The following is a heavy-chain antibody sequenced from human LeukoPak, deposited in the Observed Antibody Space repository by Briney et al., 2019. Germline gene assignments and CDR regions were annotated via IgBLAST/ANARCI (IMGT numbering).Heavy chain of an antibody. CDR1: GFTFSSYS. CDR2: ISHDGTSK. Sequence: PGGSLRLSCATSGFTFSSYSMHWVRQAPGKGLEWVSVISHDGTSKHSADSVKGRFTTSRDNSNNTLFLQMNSLRAEDTAMYYCVRVSGYCTTNSCYKMTIPFDYWGQGILVTVSS. V-gene: IGHV3-30*04. J-gene: IGHJ4*02. D-gene: IGHD2-2*02. CDR3: VRVSGYCTTNSCYKMTIPFDY.